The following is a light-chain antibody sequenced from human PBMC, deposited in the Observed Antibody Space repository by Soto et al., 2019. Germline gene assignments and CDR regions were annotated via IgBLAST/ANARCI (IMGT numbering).Light chain of an antibody. J-gene: IGLJ1*01. CDR3: LIWPSNWGV. V-gene: IGLV5-37*01. CDR1: RDINVDDYA. CDR2: NDSDSDK. Sequence: QPVLTQPPSASASPGESARLTCSLPRDINVDDYAIFWYRQKPGSPPSYLLYNDSDSDKDQGSGVPSRFSGSKDASANTGILLISGLRSEDDGDYYCLIWPSNWGVFGTGAKV.